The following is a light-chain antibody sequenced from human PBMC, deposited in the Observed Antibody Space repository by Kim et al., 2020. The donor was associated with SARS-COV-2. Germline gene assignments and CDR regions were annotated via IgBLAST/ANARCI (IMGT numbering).Light chain of an antibody. CDR3: QQSYITPFT. CDR1: KSISSQ. CDR2: AAS. J-gene: IGKJ3*01. V-gene: IGKV1-39*01. Sequence: ASVGDRVTITCRTTKSISSQLNWYQQKPGRAPKLLISAASTLQGGVPSRFSGSGSETDFTLTISSLQPEDFATYFCQQSYITPFTFGPGTKVDIK.